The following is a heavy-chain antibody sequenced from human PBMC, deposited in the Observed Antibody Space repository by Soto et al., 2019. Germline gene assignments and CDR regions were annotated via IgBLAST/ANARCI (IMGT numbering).Heavy chain of an antibody. D-gene: IGHD3-10*01. CDR1: GFLLSTYV. V-gene: IGHV3-23*01. Sequence: PGGSLRLSCEASGFLLSTYVMSWVRQVPGKGLEWVSGISGSAGSTYYADSVKGRFTISRDNSKNTLYLQMNSLRVEDTAVYYCAKAPAYYYGSGTSHFDYWGQGTLVTVSS. CDR3: AKAPAYYYGSGTSHFDY. CDR2: ISGSAGST. J-gene: IGHJ4*02.